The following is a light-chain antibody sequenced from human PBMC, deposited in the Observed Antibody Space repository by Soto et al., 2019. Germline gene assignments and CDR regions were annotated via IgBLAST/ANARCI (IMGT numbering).Light chain of an antibody. CDR2: GTS. CDR1: QSVPSSL. CDR3: QQHPYSPPTWT. V-gene: IGKV3-20*01. J-gene: IGKJ1*01. Sequence: EIVLTQSPGTLSLSPGERATLSCRASQSVPSSLLAWFQQKPGQAPRLLISGTSTRATGIPDRFSGSGSGTDFTLTISTLEPEDLAVYYCQQHPYSPPTWTFGQGTKVEIK.